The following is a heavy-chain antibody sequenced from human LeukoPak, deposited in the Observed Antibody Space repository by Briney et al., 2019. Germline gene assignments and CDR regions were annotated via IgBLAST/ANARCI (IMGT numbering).Heavy chain of an antibody. CDR1: GGSFRGYY. Sequence: PSETLSLTCAVYGGSFRGYYWNWIRQPPGKGLEWIGEINHSGSTNYNPSLKSRVTTSVDTSKDQFSLKLSSVTAADTAVYYCARGPGAVVPAAIRRGYFNLWGRGTLVTVSS. CDR2: INHSGST. J-gene: IGHJ2*01. D-gene: IGHD2-2*01. V-gene: IGHV4-34*01. CDR3: ARGPGAVVPAAIRRGYFNL.